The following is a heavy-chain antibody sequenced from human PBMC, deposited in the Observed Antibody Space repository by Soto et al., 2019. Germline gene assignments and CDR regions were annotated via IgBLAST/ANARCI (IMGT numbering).Heavy chain of an antibody. CDR3: ARVPFGGVIVYYFDY. CDR1: GFTFSSYA. J-gene: IGHJ4*02. D-gene: IGHD3-16*02. CDR2: ISYDGSNK. Sequence: QMQLVESGGGVVQPGRSLRLSCAASGFTFSSYAMHWVRQAPGKGLEWVAVISYDGSNKYYEDSVKGRFTISRVNSKNTLYLQMNSLRAEDTAVYYCARVPFGGVIVYYFDYWGQGTLVTVSS. V-gene: IGHV3-30-3*01.